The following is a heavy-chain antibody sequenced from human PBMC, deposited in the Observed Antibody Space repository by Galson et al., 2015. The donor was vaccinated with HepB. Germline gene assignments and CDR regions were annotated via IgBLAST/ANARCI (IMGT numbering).Heavy chain of an antibody. V-gene: IGHV1-69*10. CDR2: IIPILGIA. CDR1: GGTFSSYA. D-gene: IGHD6-19*01. CDR3: ASEGSDSSGSFDY. Sequence: QSGAEVKKPGESLKISCKASGGTFSSYAISWVRQAPGQGLEWMGGIIPILGIANYAQKFQGRVTITADKSTSTAYMELSSLRSEDTAVYYCASEGSDSSGSFDYWGQGTLVTVSS. J-gene: IGHJ4*02.